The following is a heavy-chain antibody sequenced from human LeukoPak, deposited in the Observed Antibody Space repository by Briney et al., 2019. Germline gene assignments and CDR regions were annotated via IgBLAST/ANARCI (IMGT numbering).Heavy chain of an antibody. J-gene: IGHJ6*02. CDR3: ARAEVAGSHYYYGMDV. V-gene: IGHV3-30-3*01. D-gene: IGHD6-19*01. CDR1: GFSFSNCA. Sequence: PGRSLRLSCAASGFSFSNCAMHWVRQAPGKGLEWVAGISYDGSDKYYADSVKGRFTISRDNAKNSLYLQMNSLRAEDTAVYYCARAEVAGSHYYYGMDVWGQGTTVTVSS. CDR2: ISYDGSDK.